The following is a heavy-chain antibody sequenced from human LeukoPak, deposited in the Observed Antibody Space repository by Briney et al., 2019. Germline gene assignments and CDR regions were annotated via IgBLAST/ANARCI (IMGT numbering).Heavy chain of an antibody. Sequence: QAGGSLRLSCAASGFTFDDYAMHWVRQAPGKGLEWVSGISWNSGSIGYADSVKGRFTISRDNAKNSLYLQMNSLRAEDTALYYCAKDAGDYLGYFDYWGQGTLVTVSS. D-gene: IGHD4-17*01. CDR3: AKDAGDYLGYFDY. V-gene: IGHV3-9*01. CDR1: GFTFDDYA. CDR2: ISWNSGSI. J-gene: IGHJ4*02.